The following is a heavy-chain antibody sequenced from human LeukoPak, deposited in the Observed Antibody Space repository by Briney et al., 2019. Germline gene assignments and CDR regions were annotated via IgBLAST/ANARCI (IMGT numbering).Heavy chain of an antibody. V-gene: IGHV1-69*05. CDR2: IIPIFGTA. J-gene: IGHJ4*02. Sequence: SVKVSCKASGGTFSSYTISWVRQAPGQGLEWMGGIIPIFGTANYAQTFQGRVTITTDESTSTDYMELSSLRSEDTAVYYCAREPHYYDSSGYYYLDYWGQGTMVTVSS. CDR3: AREPHYYDSSGYYYLDY. D-gene: IGHD3-22*01. CDR1: GGTFSSYT.